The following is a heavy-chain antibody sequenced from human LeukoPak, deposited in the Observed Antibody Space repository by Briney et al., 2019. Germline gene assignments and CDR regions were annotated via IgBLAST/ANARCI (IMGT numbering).Heavy chain of an antibody. V-gene: IGHV4-59*08. J-gene: IGHJ5*02. CDR2: IYYSGST. D-gene: IGHD6-13*01. CDR3: ARIIAAAAPVFNWFDP. Sequence: SETLSLTCTVSGGSISSYYWSWIRQPPGKGLEWIGYIYYSGSTNYNPSLKSRVTISLDTSKNQFSLKLSSVTAADTAVYYCARIIAAAAPVFNWFDPWGQGTLVTVSS. CDR1: GGSISSYY.